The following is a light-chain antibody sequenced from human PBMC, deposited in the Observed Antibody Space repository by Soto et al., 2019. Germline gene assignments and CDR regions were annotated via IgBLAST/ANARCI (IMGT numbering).Light chain of an antibody. Sequence: IQLAQSPSSLSASVGDRVTVTCRASQYISTWLAWYQQKPGKAPKLLMYKASTLESGVPSRFSGSGSETEFTLTISSLQPDDFATYHCQQYNSFPRTFGQGNTVDI. J-gene: IGKJ1*01. CDR3: QQYNSFPRT. CDR1: QYISTW. CDR2: KAS. V-gene: IGKV1-5*03.